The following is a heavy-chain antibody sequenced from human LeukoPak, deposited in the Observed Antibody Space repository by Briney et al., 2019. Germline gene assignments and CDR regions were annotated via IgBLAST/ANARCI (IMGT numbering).Heavy chain of an antibody. V-gene: IGHV1-69*06. CDR2: IIPIFGAT. J-gene: IGHJ6*03. Sequence: GASVKVSCKASVGSFSNYAITWVRQAPGQGLEWMGRIIPIFGATTYAQKFQGRVTITADMGSSTAYLELTGLTSEDTALYFCAKQGAVRQDYYMDVWGNGTTVIVSS. CDR1: VGSFSNYA. CDR3: AKQGAVRQDYYMDV. D-gene: IGHD3-16*01.